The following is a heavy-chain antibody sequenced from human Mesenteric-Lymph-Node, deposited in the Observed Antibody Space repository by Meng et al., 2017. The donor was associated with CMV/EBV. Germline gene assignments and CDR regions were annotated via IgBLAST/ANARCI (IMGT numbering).Heavy chain of an antibody. CDR1: GGSFSDYY. V-gene: IGHV4-59*01. CDR3: VRDLSFDASGFFDS. CDR2: IYYSGST. J-gene: IGHJ4*02. D-gene: IGHD3-22*01. Sequence: SETLSLTCVVYGGSFSDYYWSWIRQPPGKGLEWIGYIYYSGSTNYNPSLKSRVTISVDTSKNQFSLKLSSVTAADTAIYHCVRDLSFDASGFFDSWGQGTLVTVSS.